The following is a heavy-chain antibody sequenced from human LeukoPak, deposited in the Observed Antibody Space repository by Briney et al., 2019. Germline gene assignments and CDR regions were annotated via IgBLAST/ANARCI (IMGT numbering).Heavy chain of an antibody. D-gene: IGHD2-2*01. Sequence: SETLSLTCTVSGDSISSYYWSWIRQPPGKGLEWIGYIYYSGTTNYNPSLKSRVTISVDTSKNQFSLKVSSVTAADTAVYYCARVKRKYQLLKPLHETPSHYFDYWGQGTLVTVSS. CDR1: GDSISSYY. V-gene: IGHV4-59*12. J-gene: IGHJ4*02. CDR3: ARVKRKYQLLKPLHETPSHYFDY. CDR2: IYYSGTT.